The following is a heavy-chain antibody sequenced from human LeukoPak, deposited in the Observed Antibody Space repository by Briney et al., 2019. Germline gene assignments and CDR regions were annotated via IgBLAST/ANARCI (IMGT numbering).Heavy chain of an antibody. D-gene: IGHD6-19*01. Sequence: SGPTLVNPTQTLTLTCTFAGFSISTSGVGVDWIRQPPGKALEWLAVTYWDDDKRYKPSLKSRLAIMKDTSKNQVILIMTNMDPADTATYYCAHVPPGVMSGWDNCYFDLWAPGTLVTVSA. CDR3: AHVPPGVMSGWDNCYFDL. V-gene: IGHV2-5*02. CDR2: TYWDDDK. J-gene: IGHJ4*02. CDR1: GFSISTSGVG.